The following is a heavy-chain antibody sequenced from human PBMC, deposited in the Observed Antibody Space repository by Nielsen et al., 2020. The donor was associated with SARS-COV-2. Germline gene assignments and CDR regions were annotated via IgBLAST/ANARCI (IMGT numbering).Heavy chain of an antibody. J-gene: IGHJ6*02. V-gene: IGHV3-66*01. CDR3: ARGPYTRYGMDV. CDR2: IYSGGST. D-gene: IGHD4-11*01. Sequence: VRQAPGKGLEWVSVIYSGGSTYYADSVKGRFTISRDNSKNTLYLQMNSLRAEDTAVYYCARGPYTRYGMDVWGQGTTVTVSS.